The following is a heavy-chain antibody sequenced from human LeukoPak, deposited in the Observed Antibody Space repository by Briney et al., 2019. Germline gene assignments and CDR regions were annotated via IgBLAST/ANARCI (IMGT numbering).Heavy chain of an antibody. D-gene: IGHD4-17*01. J-gene: IGHJ4*02. CDR2: MNPNSGNT. V-gene: IGHV1-8*01. CDR1: GYTFTSYD. Sequence: ASVNVSCKASGYTFTSYDINWVRQATGQGLEWMGWMNPNSGNTGYAQEFQGRVTMTRNTSISTAYMELSSLRSEDTAVYYCAIRWSQVDYWGQGTLVTVSS. CDR3: AIRWSQVDY.